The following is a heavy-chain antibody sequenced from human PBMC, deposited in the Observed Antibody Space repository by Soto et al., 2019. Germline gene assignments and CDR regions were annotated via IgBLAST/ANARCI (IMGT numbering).Heavy chain of an antibody. J-gene: IGHJ4*02. Sequence: PGGSLRLSCAASGFTFSSYAMIWVRQAPGKGLEWVSAISGSGGSTYYAESVKGRFTISSDNSKNTLYRQMNSRRAEDTAVYYCAKDRARLGLYTNFDYWGQGTLVTVSS. D-gene: IGHD3-16*01. CDR1: GFTFSSYA. CDR3: AKDRARLGLYTNFDY. CDR2: ISGSGGST. V-gene: IGHV3-23*01.